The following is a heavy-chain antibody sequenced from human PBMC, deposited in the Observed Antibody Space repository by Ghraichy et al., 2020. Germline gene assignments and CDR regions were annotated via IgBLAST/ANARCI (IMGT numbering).Heavy chain of an antibody. Sequence: LSLTCAASGFTFSSYWMHWVRQAPGKGLVWVSRISSDGSSTSYADSVKGRFTISRDNAKNTLYLQLNSLRADDTAVYYCAKGGRGTGDYWGQGTLVTVSS. J-gene: IGHJ4*02. CDR1: GFTFSSYW. CDR3: AKGGRGTGDY. V-gene: IGHV3-74*01. D-gene: IGHD2-8*02. CDR2: ISSDGSST.